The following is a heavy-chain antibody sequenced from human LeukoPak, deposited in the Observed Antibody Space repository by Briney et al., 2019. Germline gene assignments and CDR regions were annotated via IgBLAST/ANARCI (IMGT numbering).Heavy chain of an antibody. CDR1: GFTFSSYS. CDR2: ISVSGNTI. V-gene: IGHV3-48*01. J-gene: IGHJ4*02. Sequence: GGSLRLSCAASGFTFSSYSMNWVRQAPGKGLEWVSYISVSGNTIYYADSVKGRFTISRDNARNSLHLQMNSLRSEDTAMYYFARDIREMATDYWGQGTLVTVSS. CDR3: ARDIREMATDY. D-gene: IGHD5-24*01.